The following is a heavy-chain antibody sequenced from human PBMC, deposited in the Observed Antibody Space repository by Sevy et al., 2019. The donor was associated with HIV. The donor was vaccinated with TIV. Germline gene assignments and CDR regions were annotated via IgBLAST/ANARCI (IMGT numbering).Heavy chain of an antibody. J-gene: IGHJ4*02. D-gene: IGHD6-6*01. CDR1: GFTFSDYY. CDR2: ISSSGSTI. CDR3: AREKRVAARPWYFDY. Sequence: GSLRLSCAASGFTFSDYYMSWIRQAPGKGLEWVSYISSSGSTIYYADSVKGRFTISRDNAKNSLYLQMNSLRAEDTAVYYCAREKRVAARPWYFDYWGQGTLVTVSS. V-gene: IGHV3-11*01.